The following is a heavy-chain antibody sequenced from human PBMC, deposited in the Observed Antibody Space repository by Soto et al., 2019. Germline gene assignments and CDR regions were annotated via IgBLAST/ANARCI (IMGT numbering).Heavy chain of an antibody. CDR3: AKNEGGSSSSLDY. J-gene: IGHJ4*02. CDR1: EFTFNSYA. CDR2: LSASGGGT. Sequence: EVHLLESGGGLVQPGGSLRLSCAASEFTFNSYAMTWVRQAPGKGLEWVSALSASGGGTYYADSVKGRFTISRDNSKNTLYLQMNSLRAEDTAVYYCAKNEGGSSSSLDYWGQGTLVTVSS. D-gene: IGHD1-26*01. V-gene: IGHV3-23*01.